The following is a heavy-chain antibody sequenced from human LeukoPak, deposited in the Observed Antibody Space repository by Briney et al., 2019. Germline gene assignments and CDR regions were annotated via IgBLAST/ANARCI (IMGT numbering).Heavy chain of an antibody. Sequence: PSKTLSLTCAVSGGSISSSNWWSWVRQPPGKGLEWIGEIYHSGSTNYNPSLKSRVTISVDKSKNQFSLKLSSVTAADTAVYYCARVTGGYSSGWYFGYFDYWGQGTLVTVSS. D-gene: IGHD6-19*01. J-gene: IGHJ4*02. CDR2: IYHSGST. V-gene: IGHV4-4*02. CDR3: ARVTGGYSSGWYFGYFDY. CDR1: GGSISSSNW.